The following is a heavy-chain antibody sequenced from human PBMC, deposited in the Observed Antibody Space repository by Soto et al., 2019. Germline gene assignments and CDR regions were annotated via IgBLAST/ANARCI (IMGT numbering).Heavy chain of an antibody. CDR3: VEGGIRVSSAGFEY. V-gene: IGHV3-64D*06. D-gene: IGHD3-22*01. J-gene: IGHJ4*02. CDR2: IRNNGIST. Sequence: RHRVSKKKRKGLEFVSVIRNNGISTYYADSVKGRFTISRDNSKNTLSLQMRSLRPEDTAVYYCVEGGIRVSSAGFEYWGMGSLVTVSS.